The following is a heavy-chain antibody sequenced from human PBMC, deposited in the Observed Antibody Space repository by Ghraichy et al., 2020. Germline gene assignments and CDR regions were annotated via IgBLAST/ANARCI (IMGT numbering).Heavy chain of an antibody. CDR3: AKDLVDNEFCGGGSCYSAYYYGMDV. Sequence: GGSLRLSCAASGFTFSDYAMSWVRQAPGKGLEWVSVISGSGGSTYYADSVKGRFTISRDNSMNTLYVQMNSLRAEDTAVYYCAKDLVDNEFCGGGSCYSAYYYGMDVWGQGTTVTVSS. V-gene: IGHV3-23*01. J-gene: IGHJ6*02. D-gene: IGHD2-15*01. CDR2: ISGSGGST. CDR1: GFTFSDYA.